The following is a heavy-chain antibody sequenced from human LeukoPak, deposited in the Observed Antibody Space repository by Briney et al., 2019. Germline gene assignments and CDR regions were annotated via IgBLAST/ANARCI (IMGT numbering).Heavy chain of an antibody. Sequence: GASVKVSCKTSGYTFTGYYMHWVRQAPGQGLEWMGWINPNSGGTNYPQKFQGRVTMTRDTSISTAYMELSRLRSDDTAVYYCARSCSSGWLEGYYFDYWGQGTLVTVSS. CDR1: GYTFTGYY. CDR3: ARSCSSGWLEGYYFDY. D-gene: IGHD6-19*01. J-gene: IGHJ4*02. V-gene: IGHV1-2*02. CDR2: INPNSGGT.